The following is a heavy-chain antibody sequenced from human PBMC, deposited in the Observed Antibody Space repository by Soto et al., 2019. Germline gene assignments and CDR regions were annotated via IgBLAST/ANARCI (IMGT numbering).Heavy chain of an antibody. CDR2: ISFDGSHK. Sequence: QVLLVESGGGVVQPGRSLRLSCAGSGFTFSNYGLHWVRQAPGKGLDWVSFISFDGSHKYYADSVKGRFTISRDNSNNMLYLQIDSLTTEDTAVYYCAKDGAPRYCSRSSCHPAGAYWGQGTLVTVSS. V-gene: IGHV3-30*18. CDR3: AKDGAPRYCSRSSCHPAGAY. J-gene: IGHJ4*02. CDR1: GFTFSNYG. D-gene: IGHD2-15*01.